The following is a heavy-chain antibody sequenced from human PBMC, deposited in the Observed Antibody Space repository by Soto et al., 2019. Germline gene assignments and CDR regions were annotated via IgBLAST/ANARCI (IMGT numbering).Heavy chain of an antibody. CDR2: INPKTGGT. D-gene: IGHD3-22*01. V-gene: IGHV1-2*02. CDR3: ARGGYYDSSGARNYHYYGMDV. CDR1: GYTFTDYY. Sequence: ASVKVSCTASGYTFTDYYIHWVRQAPGQGLEWMGWINPKTGGTKYAQRLQGRVTMTTDTSTRTAYMDIRGLRSDDTAIYYCARGGYYDSSGARNYHYYGMDVWGQGTTVTVSS. J-gene: IGHJ6*02.